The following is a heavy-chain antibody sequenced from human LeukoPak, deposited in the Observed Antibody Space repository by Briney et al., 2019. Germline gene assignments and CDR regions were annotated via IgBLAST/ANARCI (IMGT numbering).Heavy chain of an antibody. D-gene: IGHD6-13*01. CDR2: IYYSGST. CDR3: ARAGIAAAGTIFDY. V-gene: IGHV4-59*01. CDR1: GGPISSYY. Sequence: SETLSLTCTVSGGPISSYYWSWIRQPPGKGLEWIGYIYYSGSTNYNPSLKSRVTISVDTSKNQFSLKLSSVTAADTAVYYCARAGIAAAGTIFDYWGQGTLVTVSS. J-gene: IGHJ4*02.